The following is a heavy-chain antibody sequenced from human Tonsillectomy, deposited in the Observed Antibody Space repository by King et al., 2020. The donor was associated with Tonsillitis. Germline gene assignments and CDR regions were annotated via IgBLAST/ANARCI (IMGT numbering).Heavy chain of an antibody. CDR3: ARDDAAAKPIDY. V-gene: IGHV4-34*01. CDR2: INHSGST. CDR1: GGSFSGYY. Sequence: QVQLQQWGAGLLKPSETLSLTCAVNGGSFSGYYWSWIRQPPGKGLEWIGEINHSGSTNYNPSLKSRVTMSVDPSKNQFSLKLSSVTAADTAVYYCARDDAAAKPIDYWGQGTLVTVSS. J-gene: IGHJ4*02. D-gene: IGHD6-13*01.